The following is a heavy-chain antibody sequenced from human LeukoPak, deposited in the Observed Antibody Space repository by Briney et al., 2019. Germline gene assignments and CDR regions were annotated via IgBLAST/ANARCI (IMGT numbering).Heavy chain of an antibody. CDR2: ISYDGSNK. V-gene: IGHV3-30*03. CDR3: AREASSGLGAFDI. J-gene: IGHJ3*02. Sequence: GGSLRLSCAASAGFTLNNYGMHWVRQAPGKGLEWVAVISYDGSNKYYADSVKGRFAISRDKSKNTLHLQMNSLRAEDAAVYFCAREASSGLGAFDIWGQGTMVTVSS. D-gene: IGHD3-22*01. CDR1: AGFTLNNYG.